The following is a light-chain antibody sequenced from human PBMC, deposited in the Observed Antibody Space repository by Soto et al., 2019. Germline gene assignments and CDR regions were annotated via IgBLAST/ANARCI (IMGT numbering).Light chain of an antibody. CDR1: SSDIGDYNL. V-gene: IGLV2-23*02. CDR3: CSYSSSITYV. Sequence: QSVLTQPASVSGSPGQSITVSCAGTSSDIGDYNLVSWYQQHPGKAPKLMIYEVSKRPSGVSTRFSGSKSGNTASLTISGLRAEDEADYHCCSYSSSITYVFGTGTKVTVL. J-gene: IGLJ1*01. CDR2: EVS.